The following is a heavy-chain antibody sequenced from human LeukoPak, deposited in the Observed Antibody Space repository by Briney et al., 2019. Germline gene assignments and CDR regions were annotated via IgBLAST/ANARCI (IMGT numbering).Heavy chain of an antibody. CDR2: ISGSGGST. Sequence: GGSLRLSCAASGFTFSSYAMSWVRQAPGKGLEWVSAISGSGGSTYYADSVKGRFTISRDNSKNTLYLQMNSLRAEDTSVYYCAREGAYCSGGSCQSGRIVNDAFDIWGQGTMVTVSS. CDR3: AREGAYCSGGSCQSGRIVNDAFDI. D-gene: IGHD2-15*01. CDR1: GFTFSSYA. J-gene: IGHJ3*02. V-gene: IGHV3-23*01.